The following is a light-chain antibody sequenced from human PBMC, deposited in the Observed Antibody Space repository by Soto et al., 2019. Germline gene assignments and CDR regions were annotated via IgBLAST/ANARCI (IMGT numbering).Light chain of an antibody. CDR3: LQYGRAPYT. J-gene: IGKJ2*01. CDR2: DTS. CDR1: QSVSSSY. V-gene: IGKV3-20*01. Sequence: EMVLPQSPGTLSLSPGERVTLSCRARQSVSSSYLAWNQQKPGQAPRLLIHDTSSRATGTPDRFIGSGSATDFTLTISRLEPEDFAVYYCLQYGRAPYTFGLGTKLEI.